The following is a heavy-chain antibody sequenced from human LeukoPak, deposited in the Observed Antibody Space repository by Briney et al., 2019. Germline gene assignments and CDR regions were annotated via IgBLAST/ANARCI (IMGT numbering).Heavy chain of an antibody. CDR3: ARSRDGDYGFDY. CDR1: GYSFTSYW. D-gene: IGHD4-17*01. J-gene: IGHJ4*02. V-gene: IGHV5-51*01. Sequence: GESLKISCKGSGYSFTSYWIGWVRQMPGKGLEWMGIIYPGDSDTRYNPSFQGQVTISAGKCIITASLQWRSLKASDSALYYCARSRDGDYGFDYWGQGTLVTVSS. CDR2: IYPGDSDT.